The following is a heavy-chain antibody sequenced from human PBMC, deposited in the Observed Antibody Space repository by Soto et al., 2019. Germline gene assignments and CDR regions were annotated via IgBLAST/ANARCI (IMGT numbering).Heavy chain of an antibody. J-gene: IGHJ4*02. V-gene: IGHV3-11*01. D-gene: IGHD2-21*01. CDR1: GFTFTDDY. Sequence: QVQLVEYGGGLVKPGGSLRLSCAASGFTFTDDYMTWVRQAPGKGLEWISYISGSGGTIYYADSVKGRFTISRDNAKTSLYLQMNTLRAEDSALYYCARGYSAIEYWGQGTPVTVSS. CDR2: ISGSGGTI. CDR3: ARGYSAIEY.